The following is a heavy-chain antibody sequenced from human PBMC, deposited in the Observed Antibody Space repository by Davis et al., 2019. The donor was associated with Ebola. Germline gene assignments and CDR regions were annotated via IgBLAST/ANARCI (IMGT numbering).Heavy chain of an antibody. CDR1: GYSFTSYW. Sequence: GESLKISCKGSGYSFTSYWIGWVRQMPGKGLEWMGIIYPGDSDTRYSPSFQGQVTISADKSISTAYLQWSSLKASDTAMYYCARRLRNRLAGYYFDYWGQGILVTVSS. D-gene: IGHD6-19*01. CDR3: ARRLRNRLAGYYFDY. V-gene: IGHV5-51*01. CDR2: IYPGDSDT. J-gene: IGHJ4*02.